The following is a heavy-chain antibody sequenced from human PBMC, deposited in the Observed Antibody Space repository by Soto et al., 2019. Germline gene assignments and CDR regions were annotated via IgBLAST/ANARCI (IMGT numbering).Heavy chain of an antibody. J-gene: IGHJ3*01. CDR1: GYTFTSYD. CDR3: ARSGGGYCSGGSCFDAFDF. D-gene: IGHD2-15*01. CDR2: MNPNSGNT. Sequence: ASVKVSCKASGYTFTSYDINWVRQATGQGLEWMGWMNPNSGNTGYAQKFQGRVTMTRNTSISTAYMELSSLRSEDTAMYYCARSGGGYCSGGSCFDAFDFSGQGIMVTVSS. V-gene: IGHV1-8*01.